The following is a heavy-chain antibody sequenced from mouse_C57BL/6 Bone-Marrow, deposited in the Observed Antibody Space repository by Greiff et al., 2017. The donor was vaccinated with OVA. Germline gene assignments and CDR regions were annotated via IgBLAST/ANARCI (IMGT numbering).Heavy chain of an antibody. Sequence: VQLQQSGPELVKPGASVKISCKASGYAFSSSWMNWVKQRPGKGLEWIGRIYPGDGDTNYNGKFKGKATLTADKSSSTAYMQLSSLTAEDSAVYFCGQTDFDYWGQGTTLTVSS. CDR2: IYPGDGDT. J-gene: IGHJ2*01. D-gene: IGHD4-1*01. V-gene: IGHV1-82*01. CDR3: GQTDFDY. CDR1: GYAFSSSW.